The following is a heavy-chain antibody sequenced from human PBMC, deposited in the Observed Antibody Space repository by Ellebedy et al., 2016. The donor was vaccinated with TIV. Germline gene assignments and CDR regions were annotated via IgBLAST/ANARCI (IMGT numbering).Heavy chain of an antibody. Sequence: GESLKISCAASGFIFSGYWMHWVRQAPGKGLEWVGRIKSKTDGGTTDYAAPVKGRFTISRDDSKNTLYLQMNSLKTEDTAVYYCTTAPDYWGQGTLVTVSS. CDR2: IKSKTDGGTT. CDR1: GFIFSGYW. CDR3: TTAPDY. V-gene: IGHV3-15*01. J-gene: IGHJ4*02.